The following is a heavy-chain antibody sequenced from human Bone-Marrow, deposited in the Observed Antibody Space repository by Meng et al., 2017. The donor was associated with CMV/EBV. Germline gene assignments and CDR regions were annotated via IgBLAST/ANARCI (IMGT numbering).Heavy chain of an antibody. Sequence: SETLSLTCAVYGGSFSGYYWSWIRQPPGKGLEWIGEINHSGSTNYNPSLKSRVTISVDTSKNQFSLKVSSVTAADTAVYYCARDGGPVPAAYYYYYGMDVWGQGTTVTVSS. CDR1: GGSFSGYY. J-gene: IGHJ6*02. CDR3: ARDGGPVPAAYYYYYGMDV. CDR2: INHSGST. D-gene: IGHD2-2*01. V-gene: IGHV4-34*01.